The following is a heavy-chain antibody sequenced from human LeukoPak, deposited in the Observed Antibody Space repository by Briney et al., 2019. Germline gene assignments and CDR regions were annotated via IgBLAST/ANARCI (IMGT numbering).Heavy chain of an antibody. V-gene: IGHV5-51*01. Sequence: GESLKISCKGSEYSFTTYWIGWVRQMPGRGLEWMGIIYPGDSDTRYSPSFQGQVTISADKSISTACLQWSSLKASDTAMYYCASGMVGGTGGGYFDYWGQGTLVTVSS. CDR1: EYSFTTYW. CDR2: IYPGDSDT. J-gene: IGHJ4*02. CDR3: ASGMVGGTGGGYFDY. D-gene: IGHD6-19*01.